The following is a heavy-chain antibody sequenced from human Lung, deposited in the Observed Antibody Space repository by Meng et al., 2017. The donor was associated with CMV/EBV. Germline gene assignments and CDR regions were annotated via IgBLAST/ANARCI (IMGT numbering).Heavy chain of an antibody. CDR1: GGSISSSSYY. CDR3: ARHHHSPTFDY. Sequence: QLQLPESGPGLVKPSETLSLTCTVSGGSISSSSYYWAWIRQPPGEGLEWIGSVVYSGTTYYTSPLKSRVSISVDTSKNQFSLKLSSVTAADTAVYYCARHHHSPTFDYWGQGTLVTVSS. CDR2: VVYSGTT. J-gene: IGHJ4*02. V-gene: IGHV4-39*01. D-gene: IGHD1-14*01.